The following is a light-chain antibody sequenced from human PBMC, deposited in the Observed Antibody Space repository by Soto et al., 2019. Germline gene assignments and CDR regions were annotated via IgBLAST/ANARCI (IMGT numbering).Light chain of an antibody. V-gene: IGLV1-40*01. Sequence: QSVLTQPPSVSGAPGQRVTISCTGSSSNIGAGYDVHWYQQRPGTAPKLLIYINNQRPSGVPDRFSGSKSGTSASLAISGLQSEDEADYYCASWDDSLSGWVFGGGTKLTVL. CDR1: SSNIGAGYD. CDR3: ASWDDSLSGWV. CDR2: INN. J-gene: IGLJ3*02.